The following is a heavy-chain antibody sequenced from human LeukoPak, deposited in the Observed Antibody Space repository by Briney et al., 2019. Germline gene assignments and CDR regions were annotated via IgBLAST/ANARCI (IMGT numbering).Heavy chain of an antibody. Sequence: GASVKVSYKVSGYTLTELSMHWARQAPGKGLEWMGGFDPEDGETIYAQKFQGRVTMTEDTSTDTAYMELSSLRSEDTAVYYCATAVLRFLEWKQATDYGMDVWGQGTTVTVSS. D-gene: IGHD3-3*01. J-gene: IGHJ6*02. V-gene: IGHV1-24*01. CDR1: GYTLTELS. CDR2: FDPEDGET. CDR3: ATAVLRFLEWKQATDYGMDV.